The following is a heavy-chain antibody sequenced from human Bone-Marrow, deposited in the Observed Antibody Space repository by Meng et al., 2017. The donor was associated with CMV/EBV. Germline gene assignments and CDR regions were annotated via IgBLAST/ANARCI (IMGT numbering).Heavy chain of an antibody. CDR3: ARAQVYYFDT. D-gene: IGHD2-8*01. Sequence: GESLKISCAASGFTFSSYSMNWVRQAPGKGLEWVSSISSSSSYIYYADSVKGRFTISRDNAKNALYMKMSSLRAEETAVYYWARAQVYYFDTWGQGTLVTVSS. CDR2: ISSSSSYI. V-gene: IGHV3-21*01. CDR1: GFTFSSYS. J-gene: IGHJ4*02.